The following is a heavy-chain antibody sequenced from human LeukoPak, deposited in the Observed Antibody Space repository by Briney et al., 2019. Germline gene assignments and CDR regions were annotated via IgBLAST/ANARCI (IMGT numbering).Heavy chain of an antibody. V-gene: IGHV1-18*01. CDR1: GYTFTSFE. CDR3: ARLWSGYLPDY. D-gene: IGHD3-3*01. J-gene: IGHJ4*02. Sequence: GASVKVSCKTSGYTFTSFEISWVRQAPGQGLEWMGWINTDNGDTNHAQKFQDRITMTTDTSTSTVYMELRSLRSDDTAVYFCARLWSGYLPDYWGQGTLVTVSS. CDR2: INTDNGDT.